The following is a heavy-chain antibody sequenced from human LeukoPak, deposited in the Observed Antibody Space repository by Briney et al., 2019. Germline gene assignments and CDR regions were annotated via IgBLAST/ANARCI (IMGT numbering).Heavy chain of an antibody. D-gene: IGHD6-13*01. CDR1: GGSISSSSYY. CDR3: ARHVYSSSWYRWFDP. CDR2: IYYSGST. J-gene: IGHJ5*02. Sequence: PSETLSLTCTVSGGSISSSSYYWGWIRQPPGKGLEWIGSIYYSGSTYYNPSLKSPVTISVDTSKNQFSLKLSSVTAAATAVYYCARHVYSSSWYRWFDPWGQGTLVTVSS. V-gene: IGHV4-39*01.